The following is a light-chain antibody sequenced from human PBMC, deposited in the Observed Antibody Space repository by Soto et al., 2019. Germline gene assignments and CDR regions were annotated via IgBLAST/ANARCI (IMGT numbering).Light chain of an antibody. CDR2: EVS. CDR1: GSDVGDYNY. CDR3: SSYTGSSDV. Sequence: QSALTQPPSASGSPGQSVTISCTGTGSDVGDYNYVSWYQQHPGKAPKLMIYEVSNRPSGVPDRFSGSKSGNTASLTVSGLQAEDEANYYCSSYTGSSDVFGTGTKLTVL. V-gene: IGLV2-8*01. J-gene: IGLJ1*01.